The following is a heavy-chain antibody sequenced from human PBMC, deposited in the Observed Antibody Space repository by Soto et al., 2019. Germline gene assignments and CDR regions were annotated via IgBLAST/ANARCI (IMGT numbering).Heavy chain of an antibody. CDR3: ANWAYGDYPGWADS. D-gene: IGHD4-17*01. J-gene: IGHJ4*02. CDR1: GFTFSNYA. Sequence: PGGSLRLSCVVSGFTFSNYAMSWVRQAPGKGLEWVSVISGSGSSTHYADSLRGRFTTSRDNSEKTMYLQMNGLRAEDTAVYYCANWAYGDYPGWADSWGQGTLVTVSS. CDR2: ISGSGSST. V-gene: IGHV3-23*01.